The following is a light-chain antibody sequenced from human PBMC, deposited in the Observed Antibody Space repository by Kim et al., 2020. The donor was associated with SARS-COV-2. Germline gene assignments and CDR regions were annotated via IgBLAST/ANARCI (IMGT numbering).Light chain of an antibody. CDR2: DDH. CDR1: NIGSKS. J-gene: IGLJ1*01. Sequence: SYELTQPPSVSVAPGKTATITCGGNNIGSKSVQWYQQKPGQAPVLVIYDDHDRPSGIPERFSGSNSGNTATLTISRVEAGDEADYFCQVWDTPSDHYVFATGTKVTVL. V-gene: IGLV3-21*04. CDR3: QVWDTPSDHYV.